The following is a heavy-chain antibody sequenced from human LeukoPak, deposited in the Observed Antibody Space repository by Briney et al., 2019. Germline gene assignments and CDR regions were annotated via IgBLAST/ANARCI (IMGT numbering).Heavy chain of an antibody. CDR3: ATYSSLNRREFQY. Sequence: GGSLRLSCEGSGFTFSNYWMGWVRQAPGKGLQWVANIKTDGSEKYYVDSVKGRFTISRDDAKNSLYLQMNSLRAEDTAVYYCATYSSLNRREFQYWGQGTLLTVSS. D-gene: IGHD3-22*01. CDR1: GFTFSNYW. J-gene: IGHJ1*01. V-gene: IGHV3-7*01. CDR2: IKTDGSEK.